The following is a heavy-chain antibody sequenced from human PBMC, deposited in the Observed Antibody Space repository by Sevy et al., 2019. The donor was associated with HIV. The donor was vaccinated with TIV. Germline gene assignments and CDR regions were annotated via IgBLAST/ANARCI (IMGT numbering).Heavy chain of an antibody. CDR1: DFTFSVAW. D-gene: IGHD6-19*01. J-gene: IGHJ4*02. Sequence: GGSLRLSCAASDFTFSVAWMNWVRQAPGKGLEWVGRIKSKVDGGTAHYASPVEGRFTISRDDSRDTLHLEMNSLKTEDTATYYCTTDLLGRSSGWHNDYWGQGTLVTVSS. CDR3: TTDLLGRSSGWHNDY. CDR2: IKSKVDGGTA. V-gene: IGHV3-15*07.